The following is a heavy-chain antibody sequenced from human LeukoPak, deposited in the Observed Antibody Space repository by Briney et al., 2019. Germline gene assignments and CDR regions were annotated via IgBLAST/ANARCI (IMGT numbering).Heavy chain of an antibody. CDR1: GFTFSSYS. J-gene: IGHJ4*02. Sequence: PGGSLRLSCAASGFTFSSYSMNWVRQAPGKGLEWVSSISSSSSYIYYSDSVKGRFTISRDNAKNSLYLQMNSLRAEDTAVYYCARDRHVWGSYTIDYWGQGTLVTVSS. V-gene: IGHV3-21*01. CDR3: ARDRHVWGSYTIDY. D-gene: IGHD3-16*01. CDR2: ISSSSSYI.